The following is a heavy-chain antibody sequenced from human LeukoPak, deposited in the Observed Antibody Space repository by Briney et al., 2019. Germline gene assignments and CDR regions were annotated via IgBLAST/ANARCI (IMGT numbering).Heavy chain of an antibody. Sequence: GGSLRLSCAASGFTFSSYAMHWVRQAPGKGLEWVAVISYDGSNKYYADSVKGRFTISRDNSKNTLYLQMNSLRAEDTAVYYCARAGLQYPLKFSFDYWGQGTLVTVSS. J-gene: IGHJ4*02. CDR1: GFTFSSYA. CDR3: ARAGLQYPLKFSFDY. CDR2: ISYDGSNK. V-gene: IGHV3-30*01. D-gene: IGHD2-2*02.